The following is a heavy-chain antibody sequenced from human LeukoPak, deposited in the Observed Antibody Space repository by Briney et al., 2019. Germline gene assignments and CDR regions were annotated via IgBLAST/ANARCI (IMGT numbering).Heavy chain of an antibody. CDR3: ARWAGTGSPQFYGPLDY. CDR2: LIPIFNTP. V-gene: IGHV1-69*01. Sequence: SVKVSCKSSGGTFSNYSFSGVRQAPGQGLEWMGGLIPIFNTPVYAQKFQDRVTINADASTSTAYMELSSLTSDDAALYYCARWAGTGSPQFYGPLDYWGQGTMVTVSS. CDR1: GGTFSNYS. J-gene: IGHJ4*02. D-gene: IGHD1-1*01.